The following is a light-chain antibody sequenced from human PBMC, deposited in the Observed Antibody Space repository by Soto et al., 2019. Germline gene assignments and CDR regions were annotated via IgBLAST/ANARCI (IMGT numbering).Light chain of an antibody. CDR1: QMLVYSDGNTY. V-gene: IGKV2-30*01. CDR2: KVS. J-gene: IGKJ5*01. Sequence: DVVMTQSPLSLPVTLVQPSSISCMSSQMLVYSDGNTYLNWCQQRPGQSPRRLIYKVSNRDSGVPDRFSGSGSGTDFTLTISRLEPEDFAVYYCQQYGSSPTFGEGTRLEIK. CDR3: QQYGSSPT.